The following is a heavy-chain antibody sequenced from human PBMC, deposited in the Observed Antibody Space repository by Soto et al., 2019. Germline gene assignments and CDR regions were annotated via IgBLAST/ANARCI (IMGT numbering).Heavy chain of an antibody. V-gene: IGHV3-9*01. CDR1: GFTFDDYA. J-gene: IGHJ4*02. CDR2: ISWNSGSI. Sequence: GGSLRLSCAASGFTFDDYAMHWVRQAPGKGLEWVSGISWNSGSIGYADSVKGRFTISRDNAKNSLYLQMNSLRAEDTALYYCAKDTETTVTAVGFDYWGQGTLVTVSS. D-gene: IGHD4-4*01. CDR3: AKDTETTVTAVGFDY.